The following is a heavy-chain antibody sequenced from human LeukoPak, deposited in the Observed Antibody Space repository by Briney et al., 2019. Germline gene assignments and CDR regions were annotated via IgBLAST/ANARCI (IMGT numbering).Heavy chain of an antibody. D-gene: IGHD3-10*01. V-gene: IGHV4-59*01. CDR3: ARGSITMEGGHYYYYMDV. CDR1: GGSISSYY. J-gene: IGHJ6*03. CDR2: IYYSGST. Sequence: PWETLSLTCTVSGGSISSYYWSWIRQPAGKGLEWIGYIYYSGSTNYNPSLKSRVTISVDTSKNQFSLKLSSVTAADTAVYYCARGSITMEGGHYYYYMDVWGKGTTVTVSS.